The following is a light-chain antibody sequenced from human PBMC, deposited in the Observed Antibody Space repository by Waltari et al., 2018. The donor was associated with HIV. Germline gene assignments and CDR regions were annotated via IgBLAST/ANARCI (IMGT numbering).Light chain of an antibody. CDR1: SGSVSTSYY. V-gene: IGLV8-61*01. CDR2: STT. Sequence: QTVVTQEPSFSVSPGGTVTLTCGLSSGSVSTSYYPSWYQQTPGQAPRTLPVSTTPRSSGVPVRFSGSILGNKAALTITWAQADDESDYYCVLYMGSGIWVFGGGTKLTVL. CDR3: VLYMGSGIWV. J-gene: IGLJ3*02.